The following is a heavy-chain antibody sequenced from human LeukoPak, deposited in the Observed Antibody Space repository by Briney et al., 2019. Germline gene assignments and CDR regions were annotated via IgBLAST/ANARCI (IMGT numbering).Heavy chain of an antibody. CDR2: IYTSGST. J-gene: IGHJ5*02. CDR1: GGSISSGSYY. CDR3: ARESYITMVRGVIIWFDP. D-gene: IGHD3-10*01. V-gene: IGHV4-61*02. Sequence: SETLSLTCTVSGGSISSGSYYWSWIRQPAGKGLEWIGRIYTSGSTNYNPSLKSRVTISVDTSKNQFSLKLSSVTAADTAVYYCARESYITMVRGVIIWFDPWGQGTLVTVSS.